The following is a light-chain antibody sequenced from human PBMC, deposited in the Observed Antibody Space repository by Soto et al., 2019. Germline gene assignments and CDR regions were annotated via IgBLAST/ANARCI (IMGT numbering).Light chain of an antibody. J-gene: IGLJ1*01. CDR3: AAWDDSLSGNDV. CDR2: RNN. V-gene: IGLV1-47*01. Sequence: QSVLTQPPSASGTPGQRVTISCSGSSSNIGSNYVYWYQQLPGTAPKLLIYRNNQRPSGVPDRFSGSKSGNSASLAISGLRSEDEADYYCAAWDDSLSGNDVLGTGTKLTVL. CDR1: SSNIGSNY.